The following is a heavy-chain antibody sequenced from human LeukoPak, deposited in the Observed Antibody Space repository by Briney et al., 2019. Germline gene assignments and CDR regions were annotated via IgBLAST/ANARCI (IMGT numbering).Heavy chain of an antibody. CDR3: TTAPYVWGSYLGDY. CDR2: IKSQTAGGTT. D-gene: IGHD3-16*02. Sequence: GGSLRLSCAASGFTFSDAWMTWVRQAPGKGLEWVGRIKSQTAGGTTDYAAPVKGRFTISRDDSKNTLYLQMNSLKTEDTAVYYCTTAPYVWGSYLGDYWGQGTLVTVSS. CDR1: GFTFSDAW. J-gene: IGHJ4*02. V-gene: IGHV3-15*01.